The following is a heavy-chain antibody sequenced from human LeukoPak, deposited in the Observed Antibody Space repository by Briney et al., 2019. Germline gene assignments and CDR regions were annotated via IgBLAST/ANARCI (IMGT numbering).Heavy chain of an antibody. Sequence: PGRSLRLSCAASGFTFSSYAMHWVRQAPGKGLEWVAVISYDGSNKYYADSVKGRFTISRDNSKNTLYLQMNSLRAEDTAIYYCAKLEAAAAIVDWGQGTLVTVSS. CDR2: ISYDGSNK. V-gene: IGHV3-30-3*02. J-gene: IGHJ4*02. CDR1: GFTFSSYA. D-gene: IGHD2-2*02. CDR3: AKLEAAAAIVD.